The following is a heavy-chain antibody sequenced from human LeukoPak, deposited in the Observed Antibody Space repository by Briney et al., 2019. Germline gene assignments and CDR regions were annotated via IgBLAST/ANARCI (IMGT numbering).Heavy chain of an antibody. CDR2: IWYDGSNK. CDR1: GFTFSSYG. V-gene: IGHV3-33*06. CDR3: AKDSQGIWFDP. D-gene: IGHD3-10*01. Sequence: PGGSLRLSCAASGFTFSSYGMHWVRQAPGKGLEWVAVIWYDGSNKYYADSVWGRFTISRDNSKNTLYLQMNSLRAEDTAVYYCAKDSQGIWFDPWGQGTLVTVSS. J-gene: IGHJ5*02.